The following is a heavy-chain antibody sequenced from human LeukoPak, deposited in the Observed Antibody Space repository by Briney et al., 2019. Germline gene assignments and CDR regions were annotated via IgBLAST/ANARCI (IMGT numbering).Heavy chain of an antibody. CDR2: ISSSSSYI. Sequence: GGSLRLSCAASGFTLSSYSMNWVRQAPGKGLEWVSSISSSSSYIYYADSVKGRFTISRDNAKNSLYLQMNSLRAEDTAVYYCARGSDYYDSSGYLYAVYWGQGTLVTVSS. CDR3: ARGSDYYDSSGYLYAVY. J-gene: IGHJ4*02. V-gene: IGHV3-21*01. D-gene: IGHD3-22*01. CDR1: GFTLSSYS.